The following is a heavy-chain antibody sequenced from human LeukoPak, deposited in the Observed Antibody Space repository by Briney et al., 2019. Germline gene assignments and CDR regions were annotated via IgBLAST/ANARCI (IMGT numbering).Heavy chain of an antibody. D-gene: IGHD6-6*01. Sequence: SVKGSCXASGGTFSSYAISWVRQAPRQGLEWMGGIIPIFGTANYAQKFQGRVTITADESTSTAYMELSSLRSEDTAVYYCARGLHSSSLKFDYWGQGTLVTVSS. CDR2: IIPIFGTA. CDR3: ARGLHSSSLKFDY. V-gene: IGHV1-69*13. CDR1: GGTFSSYA. J-gene: IGHJ4*02.